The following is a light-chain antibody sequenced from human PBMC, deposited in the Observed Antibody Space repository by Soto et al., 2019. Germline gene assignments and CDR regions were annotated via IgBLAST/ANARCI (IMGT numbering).Light chain of an antibody. CDR1: QSISSY. J-gene: IGKJ3*01. CDR2: AAS. Sequence: DIQMTQSPSSLSASVGDRVTITCRASQSISSYLNWYQQKPGKAPKHLIYAASSLQSGVPSRFSGSGSGTDFTLTISSLQPEDFATYYCQQSYSTPLTFGPGTKVYIK. V-gene: IGKV1-39*01. CDR3: QQSYSTPLT.